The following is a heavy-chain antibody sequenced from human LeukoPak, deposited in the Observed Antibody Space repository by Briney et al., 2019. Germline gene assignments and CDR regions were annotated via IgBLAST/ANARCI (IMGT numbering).Heavy chain of an antibody. CDR3: AKDGRGSSSGSPYYFDY. D-gene: IGHD3-22*01. V-gene: IGHV3-23*01. J-gene: IGHJ4*02. CDR2: ISGRGGST. Sequence: GGSLRLSCAASGFTFSSYAMSWVRQAPGKGLEWVSAISGRGGSTYYADSVKGRFTISRDNSKNTLYLQVNSLRDEDTAVYYCAKDGRGSSSGSPYYFDYWGQGTLVTVSS. CDR1: GFTFSSYA.